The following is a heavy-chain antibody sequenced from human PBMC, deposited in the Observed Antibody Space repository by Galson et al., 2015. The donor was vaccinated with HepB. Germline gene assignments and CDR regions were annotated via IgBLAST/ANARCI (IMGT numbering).Heavy chain of an antibody. CDR1: GYSFTSYW. CDR2: IDPSDSYT. V-gene: IGHV5-10-1*01. J-gene: IGHJ6*02. Sequence: SGAEVKKPGESLRISCKGSGYSFTSYWISWVRQMPGKGLEWMGRIDPSDSYTNYSPSFQGHVTISADKSISTAYLQWSSLKASDTAMYYCARRRYCSGGSCYGDYYYYYGMDVWGQGTTVTVSS. CDR3: ARRRYCSGGSCYGDYYYYYGMDV. D-gene: IGHD2-15*01.